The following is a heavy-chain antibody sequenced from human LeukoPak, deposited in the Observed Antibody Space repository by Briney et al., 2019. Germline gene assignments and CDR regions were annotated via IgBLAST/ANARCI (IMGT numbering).Heavy chain of an antibody. CDR1: GGTFSSYA. D-gene: IGHD5-18*01. J-gene: IGHJ4*02. Sequence: SVKVSCKASGGTFSSYAISWVRQAPGQGLEWMGGIIPIFGTANYAQKFQGRVTITADKSTSTAYMELSSLRSEDTAVYYCAGSSGYSSEIDYWGQGTLVTVSS. CDR3: AGSSGYSSEIDY. CDR2: IIPIFGTA. V-gene: IGHV1-69*06.